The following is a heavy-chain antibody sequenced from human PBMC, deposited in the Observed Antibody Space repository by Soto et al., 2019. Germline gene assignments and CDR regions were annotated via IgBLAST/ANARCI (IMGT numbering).Heavy chain of an antibody. J-gene: IGHJ5*02. D-gene: IGHD7-27*01. V-gene: IGHV1-18*01. Sequence: ASVKVSCKASGYTFTSYGISWVRQAPGQGLEWMGWISAYNGNTNYAQKLQGRVTMTTDTSTSTAYMELRSLRSDDTAVYYCARGRLLDANWGSWFDHWGQGTLVTVSS. CDR3: ARGRLLDANWGSWFDH. CDR2: ISAYNGNT. CDR1: GYTFTSYG.